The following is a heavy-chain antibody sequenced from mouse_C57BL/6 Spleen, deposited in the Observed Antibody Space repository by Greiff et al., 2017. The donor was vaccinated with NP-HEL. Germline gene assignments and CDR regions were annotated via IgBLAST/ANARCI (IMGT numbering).Heavy chain of an antibody. V-gene: IGHV3-6*01. Sequence: ESRPGLVKPSQSLSLTCSVTGYSITSGYYWNWIRQFPGNKLEWMGYISYDGSNNYNPSLKNRISITRDTSKNQFFLKLNSVTTEDTATYYCARDWYFDVWGTGTTVTVSS. CDR3: ARDWYFDV. CDR1: GYSITSGYY. J-gene: IGHJ1*03. CDR2: ISYDGSN.